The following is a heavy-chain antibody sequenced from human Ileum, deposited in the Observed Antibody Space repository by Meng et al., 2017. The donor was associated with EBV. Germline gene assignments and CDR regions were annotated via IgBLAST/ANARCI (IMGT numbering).Heavy chain of an antibody. J-gene: IGHJ4*02. CDR2: ISANNGDR. CDR1: GFTLSKYG. V-gene: IGHV1-18*01. Sequence: VHFLMCGSVFQTPGASVKVSFKASGFTLSKYGLTWVRQAPGQGLEWMGWISANNGDRHYAQKFQDRVTLTTDGYTPTVYMELRSLRSDDTAVYFCARKPTSAALDYWGQGTLVTVSS. D-gene: IGHD6-13*01. CDR3: ARKPTSAALDY.